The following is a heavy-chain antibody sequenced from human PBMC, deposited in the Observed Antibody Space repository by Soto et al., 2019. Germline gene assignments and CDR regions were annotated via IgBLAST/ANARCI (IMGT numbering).Heavy chain of an antibody. CDR3: ARELRYGGSSMAFDV. CDR2: INTGSGDT. CDR1: GYTFIIYT. Sequence: ASVKVSCKASGYTFIIYTIHWVRQASGQRLEWMGWINTGSGDTKYSRKFQGRVTITRDTSASTASMELSSLRSEDTAVYYCARELRYGGSSMAFDVWGQGTMVTVSS. J-gene: IGHJ3*01. V-gene: IGHV1-3*04. D-gene: IGHD1-26*01.